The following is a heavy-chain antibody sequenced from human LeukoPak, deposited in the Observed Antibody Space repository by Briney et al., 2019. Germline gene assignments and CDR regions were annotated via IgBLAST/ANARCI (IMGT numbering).Heavy chain of an antibody. V-gene: IGHV1-2*02. D-gene: IGHD1-20*01. J-gene: IGHJ4*02. Sequence: ASVKVSCNASGYTFTGYYMHWVRQAPGQGLEWMGWINPNSGGTNYAQKFQGRVTMTRDTSISTAYMELSRLRSDDTAVYYCARFNWNTLRALDYWGQGTLVTVSS. CDR2: INPNSGGT. CDR3: ARFNWNTLRALDY. CDR1: GYTFTGYY.